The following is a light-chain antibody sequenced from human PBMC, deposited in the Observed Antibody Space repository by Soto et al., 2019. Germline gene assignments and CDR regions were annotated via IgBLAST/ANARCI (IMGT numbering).Light chain of an antibody. Sequence: QSALTQPASVSGSPGQSITISCTGTSSDVGGYKFVSWYQQHPGKAPKLMIYEVSNRPSGVSSRFSGSKSGNTASLTISGHQAEDEANYYCGSYTGSIYVFGPGTKLTVL. V-gene: IGLV2-14*01. CDR2: EVS. CDR3: GSYTGSIYV. CDR1: SSDVGGYKF. J-gene: IGLJ1*01.